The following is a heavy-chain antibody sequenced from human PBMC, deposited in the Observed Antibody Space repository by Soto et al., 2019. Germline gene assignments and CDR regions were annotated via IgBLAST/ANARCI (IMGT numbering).Heavy chain of an antibody. D-gene: IGHD4-17*01. J-gene: IGHJ5*02. CDR1: GGSMSKFY. CDR2: VYATGTS. Sequence: RSLTFSVSGGSMSKFYWSWIRKTAGKGLEWMGRVYATGTSDYNPSLRSRIAMSVDISKKTFSLRLRSVTAADTGVYYCVRDGSKTLRDCFDPWGQGILVTVSS. V-gene: IGHV4-4*07. CDR3: VRDGSKTLRDCFDP.